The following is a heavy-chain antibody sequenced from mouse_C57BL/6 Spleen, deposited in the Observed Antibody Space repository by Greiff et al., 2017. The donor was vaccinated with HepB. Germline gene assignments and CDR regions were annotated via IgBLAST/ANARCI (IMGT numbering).Heavy chain of an antibody. CDR1: GYAFSSSW. CDR2: IYPGDGDT. V-gene: IGHV1-82*01. CDR3: ARNGAYYSKGYAMDY. J-gene: IGHJ4*01. D-gene: IGHD2-5*01. Sequence: VKLMESGPELVKPGASVKISCKASGYAFSSSWMNWVKQRPGKGLEWIGRIYPGDGDTNYNGKFKGKATLTADKSSSTAYMQLSSLTSEDSAVYFCARNGAYYSKGYAMDYWGQGTSVTVSS.